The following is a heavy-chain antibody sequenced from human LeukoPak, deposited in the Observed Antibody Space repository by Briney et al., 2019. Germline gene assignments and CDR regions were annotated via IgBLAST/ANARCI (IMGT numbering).Heavy chain of an antibody. V-gene: IGHV6-1*01. CDR2: TYYRSKWYN. CDR1: GDSVSSNSAA. Sequence: SRTLSLTCAISGDSVSSNSAAWNWIRQSPSRGLEWLGRTYYRSKWYNDYAVSVKSRITINPDTSKNQFSLQLNSVTPEDTAVYYCARVGYYDSSGSDNQNGYYFDYWGQGTLVTVSS. J-gene: IGHJ4*02. CDR3: ARVGYYDSSGSDNQNGYYFDY. D-gene: IGHD3-22*01.